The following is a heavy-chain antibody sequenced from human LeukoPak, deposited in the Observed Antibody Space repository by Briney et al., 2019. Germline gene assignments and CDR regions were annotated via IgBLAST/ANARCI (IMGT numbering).Heavy chain of an antibody. Sequence: PGGSLRLSCAASGFTFSDYYMSWIRQAPGKGLEWVSYISSSSSYTNYADSVKGRFTISRDNAKNSLYLQMNSLRAEDTAVFYCAKDLQRGYSYGYPDYWGQGTLVTVSS. D-gene: IGHD5-18*01. CDR2: ISSSSSYT. V-gene: IGHV3-11*06. CDR1: GFTFSDYY. CDR3: AKDLQRGYSYGYPDY. J-gene: IGHJ4*02.